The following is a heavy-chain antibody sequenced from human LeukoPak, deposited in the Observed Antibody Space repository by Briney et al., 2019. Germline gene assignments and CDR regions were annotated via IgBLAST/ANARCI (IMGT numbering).Heavy chain of an antibody. CDR2: INAYNGNT. CDR1: GYTFTSYG. Sequence: GASVKVSYKASGYTFTSYGISWVRQAPGHGLEWMGWINAYNGNTNYAQKLQGRVTMTTDTSTSTAYMALRSLRCDDTAVCYCASPPFPKVVGHDAFDIWGQGTMVTVSS. CDR3: ASPPFPKVVGHDAFDI. V-gene: IGHV1-18*01. D-gene: IGHD2-15*01. J-gene: IGHJ3*02.